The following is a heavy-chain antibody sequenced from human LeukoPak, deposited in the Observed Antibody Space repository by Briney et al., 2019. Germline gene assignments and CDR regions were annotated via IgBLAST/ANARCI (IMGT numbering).Heavy chain of an antibody. CDR3: ARGMAGAGGYYYGMDV. Sequence: SVKVSCRASGGTFSSYAISWVRQAPGQGLEWMGGIIPIFGTANYAQKFQGRVTITADESTSTAYMELSSLRSEDTAVYYCARGMAGAGGYYYGMDVWGQGTTVTVSS. V-gene: IGHV1-69*13. J-gene: IGHJ6*02. CDR1: GGTFSSYA. D-gene: IGHD6-19*01. CDR2: IIPIFGTA.